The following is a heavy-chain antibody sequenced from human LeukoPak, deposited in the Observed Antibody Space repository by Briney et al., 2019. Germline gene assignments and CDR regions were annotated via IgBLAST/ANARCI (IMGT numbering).Heavy chain of an antibody. Sequence: ASVRVSCKASGYTFTSYGISGVRQAPGQGLEWMGWISAYNGNTNYAQKLQGRVTMTTDTSTSTAYMELRSLRSDDTAVYYCARVKRYYDSSGYSTFDPWGQGPLVTVSS. J-gene: IGHJ5*02. CDR2: ISAYNGNT. CDR1: GYTFTSYG. CDR3: ARVKRYYDSSGYSTFDP. D-gene: IGHD3-22*01. V-gene: IGHV1-18*01.